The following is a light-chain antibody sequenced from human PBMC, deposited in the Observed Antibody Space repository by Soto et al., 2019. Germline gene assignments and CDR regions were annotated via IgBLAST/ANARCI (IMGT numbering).Light chain of an antibody. CDR3: LQASSFPMLT. CDR2: AAS. V-gene: IGKV1-12*01. CDR1: QEIVRW. J-gene: IGKJ4*01. Sequence: DIQMTQSPSSVSASVGDRVTITCRASQEIVRWLAWYQQKPGKAPNLLIYAASSLQSGVPSRFSGSGSGTDFTLTISSLQPEDFATYYCLQASSFPMLTFGGGTKVEIK.